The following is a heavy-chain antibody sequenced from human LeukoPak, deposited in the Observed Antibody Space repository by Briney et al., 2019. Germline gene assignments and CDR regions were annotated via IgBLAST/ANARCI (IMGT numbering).Heavy chain of an antibody. CDR1: GGAISSSSYY. Sequence: SETLSLTCTVSGGAISSSSYYWGWIRQPPGKGLEWSGTIHYSGSTYYNPPLKSRVTISVDTSKNQFSLKLSSVTAADTAVYYCARLTNNDSSGYYIDYWGQGTLVSASS. V-gene: IGHV4-39*01. CDR3: ARLTNNDSSGYYIDY. D-gene: IGHD3-22*01. J-gene: IGHJ4*02. CDR2: IHYSGST.